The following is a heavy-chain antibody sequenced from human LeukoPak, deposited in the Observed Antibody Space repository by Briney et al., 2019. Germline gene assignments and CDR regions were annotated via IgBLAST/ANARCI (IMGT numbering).Heavy chain of an antibody. J-gene: IGHJ4*02. CDR1: GFTFSSYA. CDR2: ISYDGSNK. Sequence: GGSLRLSCAASGFTFSSYAMHWVRQAPGKGLEWVAVISYDGSNKYYADSVKGRFTISRDNSKNTLYLQMNSLRAEDTAVYYCARAKILPGYSSGWFIDYWGQGTLVTVSS. V-gene: IGHV3-30*04. D-gene: IGHD6-19*01. CDR3: ARAKILPGYSSGWFIDY.